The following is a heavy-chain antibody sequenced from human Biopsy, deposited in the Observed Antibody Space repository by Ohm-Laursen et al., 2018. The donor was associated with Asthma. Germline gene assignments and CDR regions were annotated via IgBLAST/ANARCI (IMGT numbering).Heavy chain of an antibody. J-gene: IGHJ6*02. CDR1: GHSFSNYA. Sequence: SSVKVSCKAYGHSFSNYAISWVRQAPGQGLEWMGGLIPVLGTPDNAQMFEVRVTITADESTSTAYMELSSLSSEDTAVYYCVRGYSGSDRIVYYYSGLEVWGQGTTVTVSS. CDR3: VRGYSGSDRIVYYYSGLEV. V-gene: IGHV1-69*01. D-gene: IGHD5-12*01. CDR2: LIPVLGTP.